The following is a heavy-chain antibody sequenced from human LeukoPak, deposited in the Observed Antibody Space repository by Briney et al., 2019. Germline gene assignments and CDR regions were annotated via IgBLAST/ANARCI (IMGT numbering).Heavy chain of an antibody. Sequence: SQTLSLTCTVSGGSISSVNYYWSWIRQPPGKGLEWIGYISYSGTTYYSASLKSRVTISRDTSKNQFSLNLSSVSAADTAVYYCARRMATTGRYYFDYWGQGTLVTVSS. CDR2: ISYSGTT. J-gene: IGHJ4*02. D-gene: IGHD1-1*01. CDR3: ARRMATTGRYYFDY. V-gene: IGHV4-30-4*01. CDR1: GGSISSVNYY.